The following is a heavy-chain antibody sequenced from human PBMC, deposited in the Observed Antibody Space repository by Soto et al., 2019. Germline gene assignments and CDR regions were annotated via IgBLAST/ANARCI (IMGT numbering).Heavy chain of an antibody. D-gene: IGHD5-12*01. J-gene: IGHJ6*02. CDR3: AREEMAKIQYYYYYYGMDV. Sequence: QVQLVQSGAEVKKPGSSVKVSCKASGGTFSSYAISWVRQAPGQGLEWMGGIIPIFGTANYAQKFQGRVTITADKSTSTAYMELSSLRSEDTAVYYCAREEMAKIQYYYYYYGMDVWGQGTTVTVSS. CDR1: GGTFSSYA. CDR2: IIPIFGTA. V-gene: IGHV1-69*06.